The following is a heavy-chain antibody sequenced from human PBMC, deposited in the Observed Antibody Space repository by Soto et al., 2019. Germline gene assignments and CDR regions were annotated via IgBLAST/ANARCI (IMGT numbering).Heavy chain of an antibody. Sequence: DVQLVESGGGLNQRGESLRLSCAAFGLTISGKKYVAWVRQAPGKGLEWVSALYDVDGSFYADSVTGRFTTSSDSSKTTVYLQMNDLRPDDTAVYYCATWHEREHAFDVWGQGTTATISS. V-gene: IGHV3-53*01. D-gene: IGHD1-1*01. CDR1: GLTISGKKY. CDR3: ATWHEREHAFDV. CDR2: LYDVDGS. J-gene: IGHJ3*01.